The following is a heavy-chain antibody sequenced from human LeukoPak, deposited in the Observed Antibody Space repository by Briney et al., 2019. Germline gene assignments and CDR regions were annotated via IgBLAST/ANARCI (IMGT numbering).Heavy chain of an antibody. V-gene: IGHV1-18*01. J-gene: IGHJ3*01. CDR1: GYMFAVFG. CDR2: IRVHNGDT. Sequence: ASVKVSCKASGYMFAVFGITWVRQAPGQGLEWMGSIRVHNGDTNYEKTFQGRLTITTDTSATTAYMELRSLKSDDTAVYYCARDRYDVGVAFDFWGQGTMVTVSS. CDR3: ARDRYDVGVAFDF. D-gene: IGHD3-9*01.